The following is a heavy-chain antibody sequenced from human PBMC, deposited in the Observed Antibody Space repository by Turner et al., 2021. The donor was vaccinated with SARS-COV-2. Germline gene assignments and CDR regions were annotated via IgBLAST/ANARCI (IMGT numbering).Heavy chain of an antibody. CDR3: ARDLGGTSSLGGYFDY. V-gene: IGHV3-66*02. CDR1: GFTVSRNY. Sequence: EVQLVESGGGLVQPGGSLRLSCAASGFTVSRNYMNWVRQAPGKGLEWVSVIYSGGSTYYADSVKGRFTISRDNSKNTLYLQMNSLRAEDTALYYCARDLGGTSSLGGYFDYWGQGTLVTVSS. D-gene: IGHD2-2*01. J-gene: IGHJ4*02. CDR2: IYSGGST.